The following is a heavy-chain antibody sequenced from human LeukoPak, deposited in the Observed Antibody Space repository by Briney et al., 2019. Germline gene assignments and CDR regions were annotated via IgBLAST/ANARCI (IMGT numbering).Heavy chain of an antibody. CDR2: IYPGDSDT. CDR3: VRRGKLRLGKLSYYFDY. CDR1: GYTFSDYW. J-gene: IGHJ4*02. V-gene: IGHV5-51*01. Sequence: GESLKIPCKGSGYTFSDYWIGWVRQMPGTELEGLGGIYPGDSDTRYSPSLHGQVTISADTSISTAYLQWSSLKASDTAIYYCVRRGKLRLGKLSYYFDYGGEGTLVTVSS. D-gene: IGHD3-16*02.